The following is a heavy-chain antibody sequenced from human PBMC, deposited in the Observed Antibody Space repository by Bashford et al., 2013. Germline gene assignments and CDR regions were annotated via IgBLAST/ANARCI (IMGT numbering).Heavy chain of an antibody. CDR1: GFTFRTSW. V-gene: IGHV3-7*01. Sequence: GGSLRLSCAASGFTFRTSWMHWVRQAPGKGLEWVANMNHDGSVKQYVGSVKGRFTISRDNAKNSLYLQMNRLRADDTALYYCVGEPDYGDAFDIWGQGTMVTVSS. J-gene: IGHJ3*02. D-gene: IGHD4-17*01. CDR3: VGEPDYGDAFDI. CDR2: MNHDGSVK.